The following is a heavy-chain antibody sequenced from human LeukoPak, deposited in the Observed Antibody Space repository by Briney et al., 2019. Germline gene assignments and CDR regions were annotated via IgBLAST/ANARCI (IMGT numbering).Heavy chain of an antibody. CDR3: AKVPGYSSSWYVGGFDY. CDR2: ISSSGSTI. J-gene: IGHJ4*02. D-gene: IGHD6-13*01. CDR1: GFTFSDYY. V-gene: IGHV3-11*01. Sequence: GSLRLSCAASGFTFSDYYMSWIRQAPGKGLEWVSYISSSGSTIYYADSVKGRFTISRDNSKNTLYLQMNSLRAEDTAVYYCAKVPGYSSSWYVGGFDYWGQGTLVTVSS.